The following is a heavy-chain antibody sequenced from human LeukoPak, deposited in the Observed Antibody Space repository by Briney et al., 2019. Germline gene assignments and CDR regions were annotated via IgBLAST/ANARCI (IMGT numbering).Heavy chain of an antibody. CDR3: TTRLAAADY. D-gene: IGHD6-13*01. CDR1: GFTFSGSA. J-gene: IGHJ4*02. Sequence: GGSLRLSCAASGFTFSGSAMHWVRQASGKGLEWVGRIRSKANSYATAYAASVKGRFTISRDDSKNTAYLQMNSLKTKDTAVYYCTTRLAAADYWGQGTLVTVSS. CDR2: IRSKANSYAT. V-gene: IGHV3-73*01.